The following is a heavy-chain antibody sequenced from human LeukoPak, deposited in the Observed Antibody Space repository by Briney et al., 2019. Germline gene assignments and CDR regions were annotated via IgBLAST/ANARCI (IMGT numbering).Heavy chain of an antibody. V-gene: IGHV4-59*08. CDR2: IYYTGST. CDR1: GGSISRDY. CDR3: ARVVGPGIAAAGREWFDP. Sequence: SETLSLTCTVSGGSISRDYWSWIRQPPGKGLEWIGYIYYTGSTNYNPSLKSRVTISVDTPKNQFSLKVRSVTAADTAVYYCARVVGPGIAAAGREWFDPWGQGTLVTVSS. J-gene: IGHJ5*02. D-gene: IGHD6-13*01.